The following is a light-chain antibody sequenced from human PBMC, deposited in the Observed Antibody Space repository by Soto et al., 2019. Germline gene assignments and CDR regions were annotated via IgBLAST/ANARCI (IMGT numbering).Light chain of an antibody. CDR2: DAS. CDR3: QQRAHSPRT. Sequence: EIVLTQSPATLSLSPGERTTLSCRASESVGWSLAWYQQKPGQAPRLLIYDASNRATGIPARFSGSGSETDFTLTISSLEPTDFAVYYCQQRAHSPRTFGQGTRLEIK. V-gene: IGKV3-11*01. J-gene: IGKJ5*01. CDR1: ESVGWS.